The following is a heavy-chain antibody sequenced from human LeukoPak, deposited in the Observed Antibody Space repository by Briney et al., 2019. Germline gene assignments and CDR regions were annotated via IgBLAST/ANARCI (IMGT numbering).Heavy chain of an antibody. Sequence: RPGGSLRLSCAASGFTFDDYGMSWIRQPPGKGLEWIGEINHSGSTNYNPSLKSRVTISVDTSKNQFSLKLSSVTAADTAVYYCAGGQWLPIDYWGQGTLVTVSS. CDR3: AGGQWLPIDY. CDR2: INHSGST. V-gene: IGHV4-34*08. D-gene: IGHD6-19*01. CDR1: GFTFDDYG. J-gene: IGHJ4*02.